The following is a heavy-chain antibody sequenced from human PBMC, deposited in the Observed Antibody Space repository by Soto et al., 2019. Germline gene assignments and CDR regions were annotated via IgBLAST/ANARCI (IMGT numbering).Heavy chain of an antibody. D-gene: IGHD5-18*01. CDR3: ASGVYSYGSEVDYYGMDV. CDR1: GFTFSSYG. V-gene: IGHV3-33*01. J-gene: IGHJ6*02. CDR2: IWYDGSNK. Sequence: GGSLRLSCAASGFTFSSYGMHWVRQAPGKGLEWVAVIWYDGSNKYYADSVKGRFTISRDNSKNTLYLQMNSLRAEDTAVYYCASGVYSYGSEVDYYGMDVWGQGTTVTVSS.